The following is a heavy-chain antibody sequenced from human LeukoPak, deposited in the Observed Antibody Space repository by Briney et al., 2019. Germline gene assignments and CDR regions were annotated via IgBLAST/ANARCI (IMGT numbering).Heavy chain of an antibody. CDR2: ISSSRVTT. J-gene: IGHJ4*02. Sequence: GGSLRLSCAASGFTFSSYVMSWVRQAPGKGLEXXXXISSSRVTTYYADSVKGRFTISRDNSKNTLYLQMKSLRAEDTAVYYCAKNFYGDYNVFFDYWGQGTLVSVSS. D-gene: IGHD4-17*01. CDR3: AKNFYGDYNVFFDY. CDR1: GFTFSSYV. V-gene: IGHV3-23*01.